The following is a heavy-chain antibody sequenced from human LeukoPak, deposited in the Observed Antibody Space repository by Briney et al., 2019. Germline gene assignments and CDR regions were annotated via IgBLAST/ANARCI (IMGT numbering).Heavy chain of an antibody. Sequence: PGGSLRLSCAASGFTFSSYEMNWVRQAPGKGLEWVSSISSSSSNIYYADSVKGRFTISRDNAKNSLYLQMNSLRAEDTAVYYCASVYYGSGTGYYYMDVWGKGTTVTVSS. CDR1: GFTFSSYE. J-gene: IGHJ6*03. D-gene: IGHD3-10*01. V-gene: IGHV3-21*01. CDR3: ASVYYGSGTGYYYMDV. CDR2: ISSSSSNI.